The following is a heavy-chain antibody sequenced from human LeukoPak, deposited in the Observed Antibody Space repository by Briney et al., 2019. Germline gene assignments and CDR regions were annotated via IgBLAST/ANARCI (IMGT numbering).Heavy chain of an antibody. V-gene: IGHV1-18*01. CDR3: ARKDYYGSGSYYLTSPDAFDI. D-gene: IGHD3-10*01. CDR2: ISAYNGNT. Sequence: ASVKVSCKASGYTFTSYGISWVRQAPGQGLEWMGWISAYNGNTNYAQKLQGRVTMTTDTSTSTAYMELRSLRSGDTAVYYCARKDYYGSGSYYLTSPDAFDIWGQGTMVTVSS. CDR1: GYTFTSYG. J-gene: IGHJ3*02.